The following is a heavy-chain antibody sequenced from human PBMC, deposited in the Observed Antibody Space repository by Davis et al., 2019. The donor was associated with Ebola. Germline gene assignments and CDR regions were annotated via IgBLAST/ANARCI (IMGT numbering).Heavy chain of an antibody. D-gene: IGHD4-23*01. CDR1: GFSFSGYR. J-gene: IGHJ4*02. CDR2: MKQDGSEK. Sequence: PGGSLRLSCAASGFSFSGYRMNWVRQAPGKGLEWVATMKQDGSEKSYVKSVKGRFTISRDNADNSLFLQMNGLRAEDTAIYYCARGLFFTHYGGWAYWGQGTLVTVSS. CDR3: ARGLFFTHYGGWAY. V-gene: IGHV3-7*03.